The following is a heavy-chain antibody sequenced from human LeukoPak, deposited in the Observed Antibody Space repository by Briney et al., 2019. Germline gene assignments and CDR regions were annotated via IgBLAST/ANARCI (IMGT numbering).Heavy chain of an antibody. V-gene: IGHV3-66*02. CDR2: IYSGGAT. Sequence: PGGSLRLSCAASGFSVSSNYMSWVRQAPGKGLEGVSIIYSGGATYYTDSVKGRFTISRDSSKNTLYLQMNSLRSEDTAVYFCARETGTARLDYWGQGTLVTVSS. D-gene: IGHD1-1*01. CDR1: GFSVSSNY. CDR3: ARETGTARLDY. J-gene: IGHJ4*02.